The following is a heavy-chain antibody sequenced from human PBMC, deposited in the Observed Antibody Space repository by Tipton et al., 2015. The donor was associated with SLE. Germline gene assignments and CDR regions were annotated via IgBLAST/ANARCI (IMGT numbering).Heavy chain of an antibody. V-gene: IGHV6-1*01. CDR2: TYYRSKWSN. J-gene: IGHJ4*02. D-gene: IGHD1-26*01. Sequence: GLVKPSQSLSLTCAISGDSVSSYNAAWNWIRQSPSRGLEWLGRTYYRSKWSNEYAVSVRSRITINPDTSKNQFSLQLTSVTPEDTAVYYCARALVGAYDYWGQGTLVTVSS. CDR1: GDSVSSYNAA. CDR3: ARALVGAYDY.